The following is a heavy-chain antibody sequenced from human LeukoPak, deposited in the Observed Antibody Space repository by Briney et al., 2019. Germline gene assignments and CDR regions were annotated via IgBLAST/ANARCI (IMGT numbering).Heavy chain of an antibody. CDR3: ARERYGYFDY. D-gene: IGHD3-9*01. Sequence: GRSLRLSCAASGFTFIDYALHWVRQAPGKGLEWVAVISYDGSEKYFADSVQDRFTTSRDNSKNTLSLQMNSLRAADTAVYYCARERYGYFDYWGQGTLVTVSS. CDR2: ISYDGSEK. V-gene: IGHV3-30*04. CDR1: GFTFIDYA. J-gene: IGHJ4*02.